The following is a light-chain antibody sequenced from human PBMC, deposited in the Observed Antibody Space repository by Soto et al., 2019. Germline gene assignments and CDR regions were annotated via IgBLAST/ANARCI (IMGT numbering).Light chain of an antibody. J-gene: IGLJ1*01. CDR3: SSYSGSGTLYV. CDR2: DVS. V-gene: IGLV2-14*03. CDR1: SSDVGDYNY. Sequence: QSALTQPASVSGSPGQSITISCTGSSSDVGDYNYVAWYQQHPDKAPKLMIFDVSSRPSGVSNRFSGSKSGSTASLTISGLQAEDEADYFCSSYSGSGTLYVFGTGTKVTVL.